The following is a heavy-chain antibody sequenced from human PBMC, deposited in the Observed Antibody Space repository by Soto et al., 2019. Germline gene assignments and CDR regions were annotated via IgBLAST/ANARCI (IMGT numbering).Heavy chain of an antibody. CDR2: IIPISGRT. CDR3: ATRGTQGRWLEFADY. Sequence: SVKVSCKASGGTFSSLGFNWVRQAPGQGLEWMGGIIPISGRTTFAPKFLGRVTITADESTRATYMELTALTSDDTAIYYCATRGTQGRWLEFADYWGQGTLVTVSS. D-gene: IGHD5-12*01. V-gene: IGHV1-69*13. CDR1: GGTFSSLG. J-gene: IGHJ4*02.